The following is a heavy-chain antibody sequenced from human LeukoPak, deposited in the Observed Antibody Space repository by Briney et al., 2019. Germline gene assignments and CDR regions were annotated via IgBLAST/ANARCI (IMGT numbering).Heavy chain of an antibody. CDR1: GFTFSDYY. CDR3: ARSGPPYCSGGSCYEAPYYYYGMDV. CDR2: ISSSGSTI. Sequence: GGSLRLSCAASGFTFSDYYMSWIRHAPGKGLEWVSYISSSGSTIYYADSVKGRFTISRDNAKNSLYLQMNSLRAEDTAVYDCARSGPPYCSGGSCYEAPYYYYGMDVWGQGTTVTVSS. D-gene: IGHD2-15*01. J-gene: IGHJ6*02. V-gene: IGHV3-11*01.